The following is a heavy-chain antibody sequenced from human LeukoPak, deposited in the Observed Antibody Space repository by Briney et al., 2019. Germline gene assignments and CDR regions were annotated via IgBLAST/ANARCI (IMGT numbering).Heavy chain of an antibody. V-gene: IGHV3-33*06. CDR1: GFTFSHYG. Sequence: PGGSLRLSCATSGFTFSHYGMHWVRQAPGKGLEWVAVIWSDGTNRYYGDPVKGRFTISRDNSKNTLSLQMNSLRVEDTAIYYCAKNVVVKRYIDYWGQGTLVTVSS. D-gene: IGHD2-15*01. J-gene: IGHJ4*02. CDR3: AKNVVVKRYIDY. CDR2: IWSDGTNR.